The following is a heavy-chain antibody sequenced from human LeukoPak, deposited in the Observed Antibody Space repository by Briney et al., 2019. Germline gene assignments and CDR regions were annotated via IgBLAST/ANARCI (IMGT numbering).Heavy chain of an antibody. CDR3: ATESGAVTTDSGYYYMDV. CDR1: GYTLTELS. CDR2: FDPEDGET. D-gene: IGHD4-11*01. Sequence: ASVKASCKVSGYTLTELSMHWVRQAPGKGLEWMGGFDPEDGETIYAQKFQGRVTMTEDTSTDTAYMELSSLRSEYTAVYYCATESGAVTTDSGYYYMDVWGKGTTVTVSS. V-gene: IGHV1-24*01. J-gene: IGHJ6*03.